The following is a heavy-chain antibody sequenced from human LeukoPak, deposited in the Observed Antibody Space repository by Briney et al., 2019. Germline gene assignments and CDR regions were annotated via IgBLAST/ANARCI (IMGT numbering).Heavy chain of an antibody. V-gene: IGHV4-59*01. D-gene: IGHD3-10*01. CDR2: IYYTGST. CDR3: ARPSRSISTAGAFDI. CDR1: GGSISNYF. Sequence: SETLSLTCTVSGGSISNYFWSWIRQPPGKGLKWIGYIYYTGSTNYNPSLKSRVTISVGTSKNQFSLKLSSVTAADTAVYYCARPSRSISTAGAFDIWGQGTMVTVSS. J-gene: IGHJ3*02.